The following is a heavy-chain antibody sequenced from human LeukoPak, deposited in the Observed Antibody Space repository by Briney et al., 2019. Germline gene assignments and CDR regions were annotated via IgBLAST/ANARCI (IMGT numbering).Heavy chain of an antibody. CDR2: ISGSGGST. CDR3: AKVRYSSSWYFDY. J-gene: IGHJ4*02. D-gene: IGHD6-13*01. V-gene: IGHV3-23*01. CDR1: GFTVSSNY. Sequence: GGSLRLSCAASGFTVSSNYMSWVRQAPGKGLEWVSAISGSGGSTYYADSVKGRFTISRDNSKNTLYLQMNSLRAEDTAVYYCAKVRYSSSWYFDYWGQGTLVTVSS.